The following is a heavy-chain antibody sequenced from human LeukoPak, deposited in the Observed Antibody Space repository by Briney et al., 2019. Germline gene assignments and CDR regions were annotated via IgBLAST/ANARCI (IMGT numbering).Heavy chain of an antibody. J-gene: IGHJ4*02. V-gene: IGHV4-39*01. D-gene: IGHD3-22*01. CDR3: ARLGGYYDPPGY. CDR2: ILYSGST. Sequence: SETLSLTCTVSGGSISSPTYYWPWLRQPPGKGLEWIGTILYSGSTFYNPSLKSRVTISVDTSKNQFSLKLSSVTAADTAVYYCARLGGYYDPPGYWGQGTLVTVSS. CDR1: GGSISSPTYY.